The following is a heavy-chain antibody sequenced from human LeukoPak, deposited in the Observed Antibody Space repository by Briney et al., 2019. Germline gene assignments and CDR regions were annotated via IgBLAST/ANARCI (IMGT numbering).Heavy chain of an antibody. D-gene: IGHD2-2*01. Sequence: TSETLSLTCTVSGGSISSSSYYWGWTRQPPGKGLEWIGSIYYSGSTYYNPSLKSRVTISVDTSKNQFSLKLSSVTAADTAVYYCARRRRYQLLFFDYWGQGTLVTVSS. CDR3: ARRRRYQLLFFDY. CDR1: GGSISSSSYY. V-gene: IGHV4-39*01. CDR2: IYYSGST. J-gene: IGHJ4*02.